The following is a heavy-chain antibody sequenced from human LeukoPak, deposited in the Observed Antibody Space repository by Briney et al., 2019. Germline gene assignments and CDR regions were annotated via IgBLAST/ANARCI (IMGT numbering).Heavy chain of an antibody. Sequence: PGGSLRLSCAASGFTLSTCAMSWVRQAPGKGLEWVSTISGGGRSTDYADSVKGQFTISRDNSKNTLYLLMNSLRAEDTAVYYCARERYFDYWGQGTLVTVSS. CDR3: ARERYFDY. J-gene: IGHJ4*02. V-gene: IGHV3-23*01. CDR1: GFTLSTCA. CDR2: ISGGGRST.